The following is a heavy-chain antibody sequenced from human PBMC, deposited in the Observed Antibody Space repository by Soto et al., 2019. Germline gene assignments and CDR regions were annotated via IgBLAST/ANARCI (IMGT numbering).Heavy chain of an antibody. J-gene: IGHJ6*03. CDR1: GGSIRSSSYF. CDR3: AKINDKIYQSMDV. Sequence: QLQLQESGPGLVKPSETLSLTCTVSGGSIRSSSYFWGWIRQFTGKGLEWIGNIYYSGNTYYNPSLKSRVTISIDTSRNQFSLKLTSVTAADTAVYFCAKINDKIYQSMDVWGKGATVTVSS. D-gene: IGHD3-22*01. V-gene: IGHV4-39*01. CDR2: IYYSGNT.